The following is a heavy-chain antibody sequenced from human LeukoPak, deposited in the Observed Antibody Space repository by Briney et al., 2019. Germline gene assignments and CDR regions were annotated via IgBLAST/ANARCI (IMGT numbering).Heavy chain of an antibody. Sequence: PGGSLRLSCAASGFTFSSYSMNWVRQAPGKGLEWVASISSSSSYIYYADSVKGRFTISRDNAKNSLYLQMNSLRAEDTAVYYCAREEARVARAFDIWGQGTMVTVSS. J-gene: IGHJ3*02. V-gene: IGHV3-21*01. CDR3: AREEARVARAFDI. D-gene: IGHD5-12*01. CDR2: ISSSSSYI. CDR1: GFTFSSYS.